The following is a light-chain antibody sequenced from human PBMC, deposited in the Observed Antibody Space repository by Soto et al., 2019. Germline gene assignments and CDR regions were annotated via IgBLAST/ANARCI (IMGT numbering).Light chain of an antibody. CDR2: GST. J-gene: IGLJ2*01. CDR1: SSNIGGHY. V-gene: IGLV1-47*01. CDR3: AAFDDILSGPL. Sequence: QSVLTQPPSASGTPGQRVTISCSGSSSNIGGHYVHWYQQLPGMAPKLLIYGSTQRPSGVPDRISGSKSGTSASLAISGLGSEDEADYYCAAFDDILSGPLFVGGTKLTVL.